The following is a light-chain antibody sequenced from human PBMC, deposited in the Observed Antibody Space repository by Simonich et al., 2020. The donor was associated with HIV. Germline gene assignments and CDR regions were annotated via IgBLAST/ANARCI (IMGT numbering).Light chain of an antibody. CDR1: QSVLYTSNNKNY. V-gene: IGKV4-1*01. Sequence: DIVMTQSPDSLAVSLGERATINCKTSQSVLYTSNNKNYLAWYQQKPAQPPKMLIYWASTRESGVPDRFSGSGSGTDFTLTISSLQAEDVAVYYCQQYYTIPYTFGQGTKLEIK. CDR3: QQYYTIPYT. J-gene: IGKJ2*01. CDR2: WAS.